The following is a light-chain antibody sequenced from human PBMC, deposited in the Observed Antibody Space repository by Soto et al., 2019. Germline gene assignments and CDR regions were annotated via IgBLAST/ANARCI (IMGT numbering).Light chain of an antibody. J-gene: IGLJ2*01. CDR2: EGS. CDR3: CSYAGSRTLDVV. Sequence: QSVLTQPASVSGSPGQSITISCTGTSSNVGSYDLVSWYQQHPGKAPKVMIYEGSKRPSGVSNRFSGSKSGNTASLTISGLQAEDEADYYCCSYAGSRTLDVVFGGGTQLTVL. V-gene: IGLV2-23*03. CDR1: SSNVGSYDL.